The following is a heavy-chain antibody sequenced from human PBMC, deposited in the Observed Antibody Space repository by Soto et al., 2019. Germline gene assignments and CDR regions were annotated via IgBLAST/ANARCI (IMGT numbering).Heavy chain of an antibody. CDR2: MNPNSGNT. V-gene: IGHV1-8*01. Sequence: ASVKVSCKASGYTFTSYDINWVRQATGQGLEWMGWMNPNSGNTGYAQKFQGRVTMTRNTSISTAYMELSSLRSEDTAVYYCARVRSDSSGYFGSYYSYYGMDVWGQGTTVTVSS. CDR1: GYTFTSYD. CDR3: ARVRSDSSGYFGSYYSYYGMDV. J-gene: IGHJ6*02. D-gene: IGHD3-22*01.